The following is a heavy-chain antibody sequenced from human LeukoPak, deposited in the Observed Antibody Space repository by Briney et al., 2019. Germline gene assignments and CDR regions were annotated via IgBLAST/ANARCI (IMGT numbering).Heavy chain of an antibody. J-gene: IGHJ4*02. Sequence: GGSLRLSCAASGFTFSSYTMNWVRQAPGKGLEWVSYISSGNSNKYYADSVKGRFTISRDNAKNSLYLQMNSLRAEDTAVYYCARVRSPRYFDFWGQGTLVTVSS. CDR2: ISSGNSNK. V-gene: IGHV3-48*01. CDR3: ARVRSPRYFDF. CDR1: GFTFSSYT.